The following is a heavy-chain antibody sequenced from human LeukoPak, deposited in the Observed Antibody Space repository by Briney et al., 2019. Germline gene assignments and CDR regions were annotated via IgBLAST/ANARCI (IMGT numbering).Heavy chain of an antibody. CDR2: VYYNGDI. Sequence: SETLSLTCSVSGVPISTYYWSWIRQSPGKRLEWIAYVYYNGDIMYNPSLKSRVTMSVDTSKNQFSLKLSSVTAADTAVYYCARDYDFWSGSNWFDPWGQGTLVTVSS. D-gene: IGHD3-3*01. CDR1: GVPISTYY. J-gene: IGHJ5*02. CDR3: ARDYDFWSGSNWFDP. V-gene: IGHV4-59*12.